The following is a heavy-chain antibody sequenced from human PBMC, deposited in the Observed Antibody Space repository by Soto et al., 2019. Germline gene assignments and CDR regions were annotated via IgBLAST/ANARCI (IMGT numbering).Heavy chain of an antibody. CDR2: IDSSGEK. J-gene: IGHJ5*02. D-gene: IGHD6-19*01. V-gene: IGHV2-26*01. Sequence: QVTLKESGPVLVKPTETLTLRCNVSGLSITDSEMGVSWIRQPPGQPLEWLAHIDSSGEKSYRTFLKSRLALSTDTSKSQIVLTMTNMDPADTATYYCARRHLAVAVSPWFDPWGQGIPVTVSS. CDR1: GLSITDSEMG. CDR3: ARRHLAVAVSPWFDP.